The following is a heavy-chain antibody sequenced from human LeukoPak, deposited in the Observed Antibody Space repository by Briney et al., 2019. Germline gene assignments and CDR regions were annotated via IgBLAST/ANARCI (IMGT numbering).Heavy chain of an antibody. CDR3: ASGEQWLGRAPI. V-gene: IGHV1-69*01. Sequence: SVKVSFKASGGPFSSYAISWVRPAPGQGLEWMGGIIPIFGTANYAQKFQGRVTITADESTSTAYMELSSLRSEDTAVYYCASGEQWLGRAPIWGQGTLVTVSS. D-gene: IGHD6-19*01. J-gene: IGHJ4*02. CDR2: IIPIFGTA. CDR1: GGPFSSYA.